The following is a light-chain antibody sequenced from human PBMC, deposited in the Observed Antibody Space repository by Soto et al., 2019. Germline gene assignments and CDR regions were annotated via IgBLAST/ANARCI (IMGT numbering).Light chain of an antibody. V-gene: IGLV1-44*01. CDR2: SDN. Sequence: QSVLTQPPSASGTPGQRVTISCSGGASNIGRNTVNWYQDLPGTAPKLRISSDNKRPSGVPDRFSGSKSGTSASLAISGLQSEDEADYYCAVWDDRLNGPVVGGGTKLTVL. J-gene: IGLJ3*02. CDR3: AVWDDRLNGPV. CDR1: ASNIGRNT.